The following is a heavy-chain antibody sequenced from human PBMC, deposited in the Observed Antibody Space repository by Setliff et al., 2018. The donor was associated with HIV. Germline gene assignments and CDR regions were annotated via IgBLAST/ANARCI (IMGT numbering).Heavy chain of an antibody. CDR3: ARHQGKYYDSSGYSGWFFDL. Sequence: PSETLSLTCTVSGGSIGSYYWSWIRQPPGKGLEWIGYVYYTGSTSYNPSLKSRVTISIDTSKNQLSLKLSSVTAADTAVYYCARHQGKYYDSSGYSGWFFDLWGRGTLVTVSS. CDR1: GGSIGSYY. V-gene: IGHV4-59*08. CDR2: VYYTGST. D-gene: IGHD3-22*01. J-gene: IGHJ2*01.